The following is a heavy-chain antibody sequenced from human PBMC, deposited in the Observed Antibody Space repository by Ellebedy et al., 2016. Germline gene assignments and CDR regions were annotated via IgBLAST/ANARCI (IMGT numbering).Heavy chain of an antibody. Sequence: ASVKVSCXTSGYTFTNYDINWVRQATGQGLEWMGWMNPDTGKTAYAQKFQGRVTMTRNTSISTAYMEVSSLRSEDTAVYYCTKGFSGSRSGDHYWGQGTLVTVSS. J-gene: IGHJ4*02. CDR1: GYTFTNYD. D-gene: IGHD1-26*01. V-gene: IGHV1-8*01. CDR2: MNPDTGKT. CDR3: TKGFSGSRSGDHY.